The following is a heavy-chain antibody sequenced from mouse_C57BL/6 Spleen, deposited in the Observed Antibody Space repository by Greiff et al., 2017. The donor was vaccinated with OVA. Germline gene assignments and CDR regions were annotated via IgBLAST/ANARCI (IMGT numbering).Heavy chain of an antibody. V-gene: IGHV1-26*01. Sequence: VQLQQSGPELVKPGASVKISCKASGYTFTDYYMNWVKQSHGKSLEWIGDINPNNGGTSYNQKFKGKATLTVDKSSSTAYMELRSLTSEDSAVYYCARGGLRQGPHYYAMDYWGQGTSVTVSS. CDR3: ARGGLRQGPHYYAMDY. CDR2: INPNNGGT. D-gene: IGHD2-4*01. CDR1: GYTFTDYY. J-gene: IGHJ4*01.